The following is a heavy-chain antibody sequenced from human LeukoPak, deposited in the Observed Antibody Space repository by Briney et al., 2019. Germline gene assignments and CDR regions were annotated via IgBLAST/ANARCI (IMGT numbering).Heavy chain of an antibody. V-gene: IGHV3-23*01. CDR1: VFTLSRYA. CDR2: ISGSYGRT. Sequence: PGRTLRLSCAASVFTLSRYAMSGVRDAPGKGLECGSAISGSYGRTYYADSLKGRFTIPRHNSKNTLYLHMNSLRAEDTVLYHWAKDGTNPPDIVVVPAAMGYCYFDYWGQGTLVTVSS. J-gene: IGHJ4*02. D-gene: IGHD2-2*01. CDR3: AKDGTNPPDIVVVPAAMGYCYFDY.